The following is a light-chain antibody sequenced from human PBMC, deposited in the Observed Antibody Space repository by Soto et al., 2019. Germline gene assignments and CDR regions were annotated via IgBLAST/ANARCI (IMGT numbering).Light chain of an antibody. J-gene: IGLJ1*01. V-gene: IGLV2-14*03. CDR1: SSDVGAYKF. CDR2: DVT. Sequence: QSVLTQPASVSGSPGQSLTISCTGTSSDVGAYKFVSWYQHHPGKAPKLIIYDVTTRPSGVSNRFSGSKSGDTASLTISGLQSEDEADYYCSSFTSGSTYVFGTGTKVTVL. CDR3: SSFTSGSTYV.